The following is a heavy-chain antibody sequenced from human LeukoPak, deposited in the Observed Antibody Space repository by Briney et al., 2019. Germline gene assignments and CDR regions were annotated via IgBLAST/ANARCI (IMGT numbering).Heavy chain of an antibody. D-gene: IGHD2-15*01. J-gene: IGHJ3*02. V-gene: IGHV1-69*01. Sequence: ASVNVSCKASGGTFSSYAISWVRQAPGQGLEWMGGIIPIFGTANYAQKFQGRVTITADESTSTAYMELSSLRSEDTAVYYCARDIVVVVAATHARAFDIWGQGTMVTVSS. CDR1: GGTFSSYA. CDR2: IIPIFGTA. CDR3: ARDIVVVVAATHARAFDI.